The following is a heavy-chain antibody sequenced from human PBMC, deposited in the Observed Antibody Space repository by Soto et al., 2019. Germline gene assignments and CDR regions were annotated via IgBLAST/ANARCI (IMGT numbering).Heavy chain of an antibody. CDR3: ARGATHGSSWYFWFDP. CDR2: IIPLFGTT. Sequence: QVQLVQSGAEVRMPGSSVKVSCKASGGTFSTYPINWVRQAPGQGLEWMGGIIPLFGTTNYAQKFKGRVTITADESTGKADMELSSLRAEDAAVYYCARGATHGSSWYFWFDPWGQGTLVTVSS. J-gene: IGHJ5*02. CDR1: GGTFSTYP. V-gene: IGHV1-69*01. D-gene: IGHD6-13*01.